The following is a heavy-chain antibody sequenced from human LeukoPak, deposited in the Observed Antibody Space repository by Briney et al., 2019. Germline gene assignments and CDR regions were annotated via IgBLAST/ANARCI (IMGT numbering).Heavy chain of an antibody. D-gene: IGHD3-10*01. J-gene: IGHJ5*02. CDR2: IYSGGST. CDR1: GFTVSSNY. CDR3: ARAKDYYGSGTPNWFDP. V-gene: IGHV3-66*01. Sequence: GGSLRLSCAASGFTVSSNYMSWVRQAPGKGLEWVSVIYSGGSTYYADSVKGRFTISRDNSKNTLYLQMNSLRAEDTAVYYCARAKDYYGSGTPNWFDPWGQGTLVTVSS.